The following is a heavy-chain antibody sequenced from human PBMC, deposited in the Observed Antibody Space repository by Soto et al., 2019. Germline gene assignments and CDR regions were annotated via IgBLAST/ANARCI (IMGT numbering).Heavy chain of an antibody. CDR1: GFTFSSYA. V-gene: IGHV3-23*01. D-gene: IGHD6-19*01. Sequence: PGGSLRLSCAASGFTFSSYAMSWVRQAPGKGLEWVSAVSGGGGATYYADSVKGRFTISRDNSKNTLYLQMNSLRAEDTAVYYCAKDPIAVAGTDWYFDLWGRGTLVTVSS. CDR2: VSGGGGAT. J-gene: IGHJ2*01. CDR3: AKDPIAVAGTDWYFDL.